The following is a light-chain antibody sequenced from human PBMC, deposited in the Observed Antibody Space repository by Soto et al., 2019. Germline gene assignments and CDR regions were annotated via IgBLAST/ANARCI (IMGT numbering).Light chain of an antibody. Sequence: QSVLTQPASVFGSPGQSITISCTGTSSDVGGYNYVSWYQQHPGKVPKLIIYEVSNRPSGVSNRFSGSKSGNTASLTISGLQAEDEADYYCNSYTNSHTYVFGTGTKVTVL. V-gene: IGLV2-14*01. CDR1: SSDVGGYNY. J-gene: IGLJ1*01. CDR3: NSYTNSHTYV. CDR2: EVS.